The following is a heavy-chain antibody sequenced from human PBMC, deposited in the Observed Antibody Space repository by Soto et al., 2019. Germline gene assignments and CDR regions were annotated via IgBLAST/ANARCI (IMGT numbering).Heavy chain of an antibody. J-gene: IGHJ6*02. CDR1: GYTFTAYY. CDR3: ARNMDYFYGPGSGNGHGV. Sequence: QVQLVQSGAEVKVPGDSVRVSCEASGYTFTAYYIHWVRQVPGQGLEWMGWINTKFGDTTYAQDFQGRFTMTRDMAISTVYMELSRLTSDDTAIYYCARNMDYFYGPGSGNGHGVWGQGTTVTVFS. D-gene: IGHD3-10*01. V-gene: IGHV1-2*02. CDR2: INTKFGDT.